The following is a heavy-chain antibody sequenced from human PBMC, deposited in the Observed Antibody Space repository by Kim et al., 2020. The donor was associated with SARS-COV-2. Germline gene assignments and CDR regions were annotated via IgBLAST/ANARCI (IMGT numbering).Heavy chain of an antibody. J-gene: IGHJ6*02. Sequence: GGSLRLSCAASGFTFSSYSMNWVRQAPGKGLEWVSYISSSSSTIYYADSVKGRFTISRDNAKNSLYLQMNSLRDEDTAVYYCARAGYCRSTSFHYYYYGMDVWGQGTTVTVSS. V-gene: IGHV3-48*02. CDR3: ARAGYCRSTSFHYYYYGMDV. CDR2: ISSSSSTI. CDR1: GFTFSSYS. D-gene: IGHD2-2*01.